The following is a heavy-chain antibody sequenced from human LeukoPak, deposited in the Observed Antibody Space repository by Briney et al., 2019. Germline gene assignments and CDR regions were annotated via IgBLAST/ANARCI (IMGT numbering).Heavy chain of an antibody. CDR1: GFTFNTYA. Sequence: SGGSLRLSCSASGFTFNTYAMTWVRQAPGKGLEWVSSISGNSAFIYYADSVRSRFTISRDNAKNSLYLQMSSLRAEDTAVYYCARGHTSGWSNFDCWGLGTLVTVSS. CDR3: ARGHTSGWSNFDC. J-gene: IGHJ4*02. CDR2: ISGNSAFI. D-gene: IGHD6-19*01. V-gene: IGHV3-21*01.